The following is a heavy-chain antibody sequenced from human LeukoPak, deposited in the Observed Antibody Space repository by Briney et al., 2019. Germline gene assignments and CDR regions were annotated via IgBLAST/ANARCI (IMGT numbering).Heavy chain of an antibody. Sequence: PGGSLRLSCAASGFTFSSYAMHWVRQAPGKGLEWVAVISYDGSNKYYADSVKGRFTISRDNSKNTLYLQMNSLRAEDTAVYYCAKETSSGNFVTIDCWGQGTLVTISS. CDR2: ISYDGSNK. V-gene: IGHV3-30*04. J-gene: IGHJ4*02. D-gene: IGHD1-26*01. CDR3: AKETSSGNFVTIDC. CDR1: GFTFSSYA.